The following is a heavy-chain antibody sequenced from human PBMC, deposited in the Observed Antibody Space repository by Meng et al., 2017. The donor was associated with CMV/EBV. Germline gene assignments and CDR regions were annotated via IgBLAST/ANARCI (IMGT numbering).Heavy chain of an antibody. CDR1: GFTFSSYS. CDR3: ARDNDFDY. J-gene: IGHJ4*02. Sequence: GESLKISCAASGFTFSSYSMNWVRQAPGKGLEWVSSISSSSSYIDYADSVKGRFTISRDNAKNSLYLQMNSLRAEDTAVYYCARDNDFDYWGQGTLVTVSS. CDR2: ISSSSSYI. V-gene: IGHV3-21*01.